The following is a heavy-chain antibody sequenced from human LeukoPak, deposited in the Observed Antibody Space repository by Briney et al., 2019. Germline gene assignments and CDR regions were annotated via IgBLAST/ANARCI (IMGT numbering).Heavy chain of an antibody. V-gene: IGHV4-59*12. CDR2: IYYSGST. J-gene: IGHJ3*02. Sequence: SETLSLTCTVSGGSISSYYWSWIRQPPGKGLEWIGYIYYSGSTNYNPSLKSRVTISVDTSKNQFSLKLSSVTAADTAMYYCARVDYYDSNGYYNHDSFDIWGQGTMVTVSS. D-gene: IGHD3-22*01. CDR3: ARVDYYDSNGYYNHDSFDI. CDR1: GGSISSYY.